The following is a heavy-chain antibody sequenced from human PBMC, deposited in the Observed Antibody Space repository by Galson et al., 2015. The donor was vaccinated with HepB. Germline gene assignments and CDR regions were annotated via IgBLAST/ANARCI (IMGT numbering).Heavy chain of an antibody. CDR3: ARQVTTVTSGPWFDP. V-gene: IGHV4-39*01. CDR1: GGSISSSSYY. Sequence: ETLSLTCTVSGGSISSSSYYWGWIRQPPGKGLEWIGSIYYSGSTYYNPSLKSRVTISVDTSKNQFSLKLSSVTAADTAVYYCARQVTTVTSGPWFDPWGQGTLVTVSS. J-gene: IGHJ5*02. CDR2: IYYSGST. D-gene: IGHD4-17*01.